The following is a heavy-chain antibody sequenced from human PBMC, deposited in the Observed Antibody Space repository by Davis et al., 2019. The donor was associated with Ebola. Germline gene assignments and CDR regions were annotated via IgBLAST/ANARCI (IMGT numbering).Heavy chain of an antibody. CDR1: GFTFSSYA. CDR2: ISSNGGST. J-gene: IGHJ4*02. V-gene: IGHV3-64*02. D-gene: IGHD3/OR15-3a*01. Sequence: PGGPLRLSCAASGFTFSSYAMSWVRQAPGKGLEYVSAISSNGGSTYYADSVKGRFTISRDNSKNTLYLQMNSLRAEDTAVYYCARWTGLDYWGQGTLVTVSS. CDR3: ARWTGLDY.